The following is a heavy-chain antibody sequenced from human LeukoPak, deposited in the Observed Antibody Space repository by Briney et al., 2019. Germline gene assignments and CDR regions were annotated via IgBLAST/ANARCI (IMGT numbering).Heavy chain of an antibody. J-gene: IGHJ2*01. CDR3: ARGNWSGRRYLDL. V-gene: IGHV4-34*01. Sequence: PSETLFLTCAVYGGSFSGYHWSWIRQPSGKGLEWIGEISHNGITNYKPSLKSRLTIAIDTSKNQLSLKLSSVTAADTAVYYCARGNWSGRRYLDLWGRGTLVTVSS. CDR2: ISHNGIT. CDR1: GGSFSGYH. D-gene: IGHD1-20*01.